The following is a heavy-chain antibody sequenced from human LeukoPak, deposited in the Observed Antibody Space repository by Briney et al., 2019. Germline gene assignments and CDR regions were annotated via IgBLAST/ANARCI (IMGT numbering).Heavy chain of an antibody. CDR2: IYPGDSDT. CDR1: GYSFTSYW. D-gene: IGHD6-13*01. J-gene: IGHJ5*02. CDR3: ARLRGSSSWYKFDWFDP. Sequence: GESLKISCKGSGYSFTSYWIGWVRQMPGKGLEWMGIIYPGDSDTGYSPSFQGQVTISADKSISTAYLQWSSLKASDTAMYYCARLRGSSSWYKFDWFDPWGQGTLVTVSS. V-gene: IGHV5-51*01.